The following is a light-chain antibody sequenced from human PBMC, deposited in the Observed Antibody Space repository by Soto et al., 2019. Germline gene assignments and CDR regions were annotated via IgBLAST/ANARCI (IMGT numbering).Light chain of an antibody. CDR2: YVS. J-gene: IGLJ2*01. V-gene: IGLV2-14*03. CDR3: SSYTSSSTVV. CDR1: SSDVGGYNY. Sequence: QSALTQPASVSGSPGQSITISCAGTSSDVGGYNYVSWYQHHPGKAPKLMIYYVSNRPSGVSNRFSGSKSGNTASLTISGLQAEDEADYYCSSYTSSSTVVFGGGTKLTVL.